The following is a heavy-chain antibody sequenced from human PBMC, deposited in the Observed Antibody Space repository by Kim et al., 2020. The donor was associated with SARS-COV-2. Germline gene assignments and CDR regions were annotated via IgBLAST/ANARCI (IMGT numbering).Heavy chain of an antibody. CDR1: GFTFSNAW. CDR3: TTDSPVAVAGSYYYYGMDV. CDR2: IKSKTDGGTT. Sequence: GGSLRLSCAASGFTFSNAWMSWVRQAPGKGLEWVGRIKSKTDGGTTDYAAPVKGRFTISRDDSKNTLYLQMNSLKTEDTAVYYCTTDSPVAVAGSYYYYGMDVWGQGTTVTVSS. V-gene: IGHV3-15*01. D-gene: IGHD6-19*01. J-gene: IGHJ6*02.